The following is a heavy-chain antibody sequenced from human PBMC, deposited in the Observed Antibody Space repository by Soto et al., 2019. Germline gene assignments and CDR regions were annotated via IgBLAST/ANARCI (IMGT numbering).Heavy chain of an antibody. V-gene: IGHV3-23*01. CDR3: AKGSQRVPAANYNWLDP. D-gene: IGHD2-2*01. J-gene: IGHJ5*02. CDR2: ISGSGGST. CDR1: GFTFSSYA. Sequence: GGSLRLSCAASGFTFSSYAMSWVRQAPGKGLEWVSAISGSGGSTYYADSVKGRFTISRDNSKNTLYLQMNSLRAEDTAVYYCAKGSQRVPAANYNWLDPWGQGTLVTVSS.